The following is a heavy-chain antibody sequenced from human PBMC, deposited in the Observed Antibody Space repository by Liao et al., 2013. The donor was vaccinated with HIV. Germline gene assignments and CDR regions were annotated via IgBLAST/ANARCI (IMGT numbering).Heavy chain of an antibody. Sequence: QVQLQQWGAGLLKPSETLSLTCAVYGGSFSGYYWSWIRQPPGKGLEWIGEINHSGSTNYNPSLKSRVTISVDTSKNQFSLKLSSVTAADTAVYYCARERYCSSTSCSIGAYFDYWGQGTLVTVSS. CDR1: GGSFSGYY. V-gene: IGHV4-34*01. J-gene: IGHJ4*02. CDR3: ARERYCSSTSCSIGAYFDY. D-gene: IGHD2-2*01. CDR2: INHSGST.